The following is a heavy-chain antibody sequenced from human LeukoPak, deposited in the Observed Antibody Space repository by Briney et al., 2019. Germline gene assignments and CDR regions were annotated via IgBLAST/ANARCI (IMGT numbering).Heavy chain of an antibody. Sequence: AASVKVTCKASGYTFTSYYMHWVRQAPGQGLEWMGIINPSGGSTSYAQKFQGRVTMTRDMSTSTVYMELSSLRSEDTAVYYCARETVTDNRFDPWGQGTLVTVSS. CDR2: INPSGGST. D-gene: IGHD4-11*01. CDR1: GYTFTSYY. CDR3: ARETVTDNRFDP. J-gene: IGHJ5*02. V-gene: IGHV1-46*01.